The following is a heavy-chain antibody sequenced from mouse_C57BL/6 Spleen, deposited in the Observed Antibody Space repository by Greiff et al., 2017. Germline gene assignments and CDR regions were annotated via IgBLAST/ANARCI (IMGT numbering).Heavy chain of an antibody. V-gene: IGHV1-15*01. CDR2: IDPETGGT. D-gene: IGHD2-5*01. Sequence: VQLQQSGAELVRPGASVTLSCKASGYTFTDYEVHWVKQTPVHGLEWIGAIDPETGGTAYNQKFKGKAILTADKSSSTAYMELRSLTSEDSAVYYCTSLKAYYSNYGFAYWGQGTLVTVSA. CDR1: GYTFTDYE. J-gene: IGHJ3*01. CDR3: TSLKAYYSNYGFAY.